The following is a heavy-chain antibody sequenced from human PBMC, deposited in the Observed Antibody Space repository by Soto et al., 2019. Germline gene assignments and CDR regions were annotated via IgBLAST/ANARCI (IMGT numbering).Heavy chain of an antibody. CDR2: ISWDGGST. Sequence: GGSLRLSCAASGLTFDDYTMHWVRQAPGKGLEWVSLISWDGGSTYYADSVKGRFTISRDNSKNSLYLQMNSLRTEDTALYYCAKDLCGGDCYSSDAFDYWGQGTLVTVSS. CDR1: GLTFDDYT. D-gene: IGHD2-21*02. V-gene: IGHV3-43*01. CDR3: AKDLCGGDCYSSDAFDY. J-gene: IGHJ4*02.